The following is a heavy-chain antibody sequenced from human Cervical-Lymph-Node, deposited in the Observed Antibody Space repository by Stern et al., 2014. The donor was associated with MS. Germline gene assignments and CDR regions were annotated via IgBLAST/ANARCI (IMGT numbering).Heavy chain of an antibody. CDR3: ARLSTVVDF. CDR2: IPPRGST. V-gene: IGHV4-59*08. J-gene: IGHJ4*02. CDR1: GGSLSSYY. D-gene: IGHD4-23*01. Sequence: VQLVESGPGLVKPSETLSLTCTVSGGSLSSYYWSWIRQPPGKGLEWIGHIPPRGSTYYNPSLNRRLTISVDTSKNQFSMKLSSVTAADTALYYCARLSTVVDFWGQGTLVTVSS.